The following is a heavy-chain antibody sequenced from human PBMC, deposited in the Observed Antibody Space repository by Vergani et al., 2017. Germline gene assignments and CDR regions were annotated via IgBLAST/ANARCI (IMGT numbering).Heavy chain of an antibody. D-gene: IGHD3-9*01. J-gene: IGHJ4*02. CDR2: ISWNSGSI. CDR3: VKPAVLRYFDWLGGDYFDY. V-gene: IGHV3-9*01. Sequence: EVQLVESGGGLVQPGRSLRLSCAASGFTFDDYAMHWVRQAPGKGLEWVSGISWNSGSIGYADSVKGRFTISRDNAKNSLYLQMNSLRAEDTALYYCVKPAVLRYFDWLGGDYFDYWGQGTLVTVSS. CDR1: GFTFDDYA.